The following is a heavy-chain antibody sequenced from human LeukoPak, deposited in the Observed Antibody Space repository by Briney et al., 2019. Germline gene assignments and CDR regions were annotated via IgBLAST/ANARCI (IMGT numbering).Heavy chain of an antibody. CDR2: INHSGST. Sequence: SETLSLTCAVYGGSFSGYYWSWIRQPSGKGLEWIGEINHSGSTNYNPSLKSRVTISVDTSKNQFSLKLSSVTAADTAVYYCASTPPAKYYDILTGYGYWGQGTLVTVSS. CDR1: GGSFSGYY. CDR3: ASTPPAKYYDILTGYGY. D-gene: IGHD3-9*01. V-gene: IGHV4-34*01. J-gene: IGHJ4*02.